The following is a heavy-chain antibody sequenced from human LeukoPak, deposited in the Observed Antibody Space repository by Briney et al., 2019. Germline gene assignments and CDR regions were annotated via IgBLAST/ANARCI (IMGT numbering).Heavy chain of an antibody. CDR2: ISGSSIYI. D-gene: IGHD3-22*01. CDR3: ASDPPYHDGSGYYYDY. CDR1: GLTFSNYA. J-gene: IGHJ4*02. Sequence: KPGGSLRLSCAASGLTFSNYAMSWVRQAPGKGLEWVSSISGSSIYIYYADSVKGRFTISRDDAKNTLYLQLNSLRAEDTAVYYCASDPPYHDGSGYYYDYWGQGTLVTVSS. V-gene: IGHV3-21*06.